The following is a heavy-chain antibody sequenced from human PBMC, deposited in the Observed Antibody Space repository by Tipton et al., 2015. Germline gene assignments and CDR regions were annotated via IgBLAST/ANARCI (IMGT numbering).Heavy chain of an antibody. CDR3: AKCWGSNCLSGNWFFDF. D-gene: IGHD3-10*01. Sequence: SLRLSCAASGFTFSSYGMSWVRQAPGKGLEWVSTISGTGTNTYYTESVKGRFTISRDSSRNTLYLQMNSLRAEDTALYFCAKCWGSNCLSGNWFFDFWGRGTPVAVSS. J-gene: IGHJ2*01. CDR1: GFTFSSYG. V-gene: IGHV3-23*01. CDR2: ISGTGTNT.